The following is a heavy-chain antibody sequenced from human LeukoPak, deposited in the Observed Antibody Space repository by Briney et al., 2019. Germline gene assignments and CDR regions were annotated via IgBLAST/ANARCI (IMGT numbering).Heavy chain of an antibody. Sequence: ASVKVSCKASGYTFTSYYMHWVRQAPGQWLEWMGIINPSGGSTSYAQKFQGRVTMTRDTSTSTVYMELSSLRSEDTAVYYCARDLEIARPSPSAFDIWGQGTMVTVSS. CDR3: ARDLEIARPSPSAFDI. CDR2: INPSGGST. V-gene: IGHV1-46*01. J-gene: IGHJ3*02. CDR1: GYTFTSYY. D-gene: IGHD6-13*01.